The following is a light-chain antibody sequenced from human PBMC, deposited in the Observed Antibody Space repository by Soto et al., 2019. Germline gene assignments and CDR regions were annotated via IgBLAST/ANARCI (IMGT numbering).Light chain of an antibody. V-gene: IGKV1-39*01. CDR2: AAS. Sequence: DIQMTQSPSLLSASVGDRVSITCRASQGISTYLNWFRQKPGKAPELLIYAASSLQSGVPSRFSGSGSETDFTLTITSLQPEDFATYYCQQSYNTPRTFGQGTKVEIK. J-gene: IGKJ1*01. CDR3: QQSYNTPRT. CDR1: QGISTY.